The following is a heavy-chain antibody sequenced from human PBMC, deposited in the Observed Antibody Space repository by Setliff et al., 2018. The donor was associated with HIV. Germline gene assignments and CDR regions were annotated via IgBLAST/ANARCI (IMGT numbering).Heavy chain of an antibody. D-gene: IGHD2-15*01. Sequence: SETLSLTCTISGGSISLHYWSWIRQPPGKGLEWIGTIYYDGSTIYDPSLRSRVTISLDTSTSQFSLRLNSVTAADTAHYFCVVYFIGNGGRGLWGEGTQVTVSS. CDR3: VVYFIGNGGRGL. J-gene: IGHJ4*02. V-gene: IGHV4-59*11. CDR2: IYYDGST. CDR1: GGSISLHY.